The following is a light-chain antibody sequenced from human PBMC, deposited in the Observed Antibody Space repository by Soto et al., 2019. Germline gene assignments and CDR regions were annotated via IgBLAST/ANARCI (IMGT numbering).Light chain of an antibody. CDR3: SSYAGSSTPYV. CDR2: DVS. Sequence: QSVLNQPASVSGSPGQSITISCTGTSRDVGGYNYVSWYQQHPGKAPKLMIYDVSYRPSGVSNRFSGSKSGNTASLTVSGLQAEDEADYYCSSYAGSSTPYVFGTGTKVTVL. J-gene: IGLJ1*01. V-gene: IGLV2-14*03. CDR1: SRDVGGYNY.